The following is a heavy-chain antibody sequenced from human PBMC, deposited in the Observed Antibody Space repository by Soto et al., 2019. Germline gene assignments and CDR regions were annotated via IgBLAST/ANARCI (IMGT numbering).Heavy chain of an antibody. J-gene: IGHJ6*02. Sequence: GGSLRLSCAASGFTFSSYGMHWVRQAPGKGLEWVAVISYDGSNKYYADSVKGRFTISRDNSKNTLYLQMNSLRAEDTAVYYCAKLNDGYCTNGVCPQEGMDVWGQGTTVTVSS. D-gene: IGHD2-8*01. CDR1: GFTFSSYG. CDR3: AKLNDGYCTNGVCPQEGMDV. V-gene: IGHV3-30*18. CDR2: ISYDGSNK.